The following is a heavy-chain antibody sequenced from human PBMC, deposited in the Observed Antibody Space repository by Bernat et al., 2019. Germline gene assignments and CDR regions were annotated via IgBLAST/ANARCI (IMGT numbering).Heavy chain of an antibody. J-gene: IGHJ5*02. CDR3: AGERTGIGADGTVNWFDP. V-gene: IGHV3-30-3*01. D-gene: IGHD6-13*01. CDR1: GFTFSSYT. Sequence: QVQLVESGGYVFHPGRSLRLSCAASGFTFSSYTLHWVRQAPGKGLGAVAVLSYDGSNKYYADSVKGRFTISRDNSKIPLYLQMNSLRTEDTDVYYCAGERTGIGADGTVNWFDPWGQGTLVTVS. CDR2: LSYDGSNK.